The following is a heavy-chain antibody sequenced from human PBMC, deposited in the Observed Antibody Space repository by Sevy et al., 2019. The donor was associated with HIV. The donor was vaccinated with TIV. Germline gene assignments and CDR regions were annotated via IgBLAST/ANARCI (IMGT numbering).Heavy chain of an antibody. D-gene: IGHD3-3*01. Sequence: GGSLRLSCTASGFTFGDYAMSWFRQAPGKGLEWVGFIRSKAYGWTTEYAASVKGRFTISRDDSKSIAYLQMNSLKTEDTAVYYCTRAAYDDFWSGYYVGYYYGMDVWGQGTTVTVSS. J-gene: IGHJ6*02. V-gene: IGHV3-49*03. CDR3: TRAAYDDFWSGYYVGYYYGMDV. CDR1: GFTFGDYA. CDR2: IRSKAYGWTT.